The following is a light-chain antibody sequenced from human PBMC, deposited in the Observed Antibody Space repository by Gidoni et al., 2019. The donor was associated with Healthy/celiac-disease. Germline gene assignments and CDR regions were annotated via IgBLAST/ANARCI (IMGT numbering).Light chain of an antibody. J-gene: IGKJ2*01. CDR1: QSVSSN. Sequence: EIVMTQSPATLSVSPGERATLSCRASQSVSSNLAWYQQKPGQAPRLLIYGASTRATGIPARFSGCGSVTEFTLTISSLQSEDFAVYYCQQYNNWPPSYTFGQGTKLEIK. CDR2: GAS. CDR3: QQYNNWPPSYT. V-gene: IGKV3-15*01.